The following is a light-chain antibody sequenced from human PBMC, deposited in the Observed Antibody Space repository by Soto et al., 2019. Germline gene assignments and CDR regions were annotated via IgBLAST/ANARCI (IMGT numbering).Light chain of an antibody. CDR2: GAS. CDR3: QQYNNWPWT. Sequence: VLTQSPGTQSLSPGERDTLSCRASQTVSSSLAWYQQKPGQAPRLLIYGASTRATGIPARFSGSGSGTEFTLTISSLQSEDFAVYYCQQYNNWPWTFGQGTKVDIK. J-gene: IGKJ1*01. CDR1: QTVSSS. V-gene: IGKV3-15*01.